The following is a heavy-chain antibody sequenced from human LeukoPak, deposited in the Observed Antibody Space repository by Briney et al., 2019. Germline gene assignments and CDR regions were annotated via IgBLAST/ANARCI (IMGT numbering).Heavy chain of an antibody. CDR1: GYTFTGYY. Sequence: ASVKVSCKASGYTFTGYYMHWARQAPGQGLEWMGWINPNSGDTNSAQKLQGRVTMTRDTSINTAYMDLNRLTSDDTAVYYCARDGTFDIWGQGTMVTVSS. CDR2: INPNSGDT. V-gene: IGHV1-2*02. CDR3: ARDGTFDI. J-gene: IGHJ3*02.